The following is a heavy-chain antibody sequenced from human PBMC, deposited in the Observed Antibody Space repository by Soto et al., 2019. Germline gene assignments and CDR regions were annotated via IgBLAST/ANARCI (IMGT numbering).Heavy chain of an antibody. CDR3: EREYAFLEWLLKENYYYYGMDV. D-gene: IGHD3-3*02. Sequence: PGGSLRLSCAASGFTFSSYWMTGVRQAPGKGLEWVANIKQDGSEKYYVDSVKGRFTISRDNAKNSLYLQMNSLRAEDSAVYYCEREYAFLEWLLKENYYYYGMDVWGQGTTVTV. CDR2: IKQDGSEK. CDR1: GFTFSSYW. V-gene: IGHV3-7*01. J-gene: IGHJ6*02.